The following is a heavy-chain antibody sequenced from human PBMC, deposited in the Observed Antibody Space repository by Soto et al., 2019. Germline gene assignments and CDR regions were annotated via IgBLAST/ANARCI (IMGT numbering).Heavy chain of an antibody. Sequence: GASVKVCCKASGYTFTGYYMHWVRQAPGQGLEWMGWINPNSGGTNYAQKFQGRVTMTRDTSISTAYMELSRLRSDDTAVYYCAREAGRGITIFGVVMSTNGMDVWGQGTTVTVSS. CDR2: INPNSGGT. D-gene: IGHD3-3*01. J-gene: IGHJ6*02. CDR1: GYTFTGYY. V-gene: IGHV1-2*02. CDR3: AREAGRGITIFGVVMSTNGMDV.